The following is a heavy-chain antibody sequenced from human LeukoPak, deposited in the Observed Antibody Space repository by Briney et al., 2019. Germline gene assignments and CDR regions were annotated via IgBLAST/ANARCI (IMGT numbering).Heavy chain of an antibody. CDR1: GFTFSSYG. Sequence: PGGSLRLSCAASGFTFSSYGMHWVRQAPGKGLEWVAVISYDGSNKYYADSVKGRFTISRDNSKNTLYLQMNSLRAEDTAVYYCARDGNEWELTSPFDYWGQGTLVTVSS. V-gene: IGHV3-30*03. CDR2: ISYDGSNK. CDR3: ARDGNEWELTSPFDY. D-gene: IGHD1-26*01. J-gene: IGHJ4*02.